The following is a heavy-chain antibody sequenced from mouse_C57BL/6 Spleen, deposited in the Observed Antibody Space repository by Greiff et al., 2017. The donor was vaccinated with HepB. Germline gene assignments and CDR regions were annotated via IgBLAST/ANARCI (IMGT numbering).Heavy chain of an antibody. CDR2: INYDGSST. CDR1: GFTFSDYY. Sequence: EVKLMESEGGLVQPGSSMKLSCTASGFTFSDYYMAWVRQVPEKGLEWVANINYDGSSTYYLDSLKSRFIISRDNAKNILYLQMSSLKSEDTATYYCARGYGYDGDLFAYWGQGTLVTVSA. J-gene: IGHJ3*01. V-gene: IGHV5-16*01. CDR3: ARGYGYDGDLFAY. D-gene: IGHD2-2*01.